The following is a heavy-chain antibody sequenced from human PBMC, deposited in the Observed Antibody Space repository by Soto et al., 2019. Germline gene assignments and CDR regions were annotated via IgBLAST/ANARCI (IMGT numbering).Heavy chain of an antibody. CDR3: ARGPGSCYYYNMDV. Sequence: ASVKVSCKASGYTFTSYDINWVRHATGQGLEWMGWMNPNSGNTGYAQKFQGRVTMTRNTSISTAYMELSSLRSEDTAVYYCARGPGSCYYYNMDVWGKGTTVTVCS. J-gene: IGHJ6*03. V-gene: IGHV1-8*01. CDR1: GYTFTSYD. CDR2: MNPNSGNT. D-gene: IGHD6-13*01.